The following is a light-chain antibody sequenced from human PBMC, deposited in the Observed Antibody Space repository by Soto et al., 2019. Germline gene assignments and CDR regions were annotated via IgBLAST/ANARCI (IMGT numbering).Light chain of an antibody. Sequence: QSVLTQPPSVSAAPGQKVTISCSGSSSNIGNNYVSWYQQLPGTAPKLLIYDNNKRPSGSPDRFSGSKSGTSATLGITGLQTGDEADYYCGTWDSSLSAYVVFGGGTKVTVL. CDR3: GTWDSSLSAYVV. CDR2: DNN. V-gene: IGLV1-51*01. J-gene: IGLJ2*01. CDR1: SSNIGNNY.